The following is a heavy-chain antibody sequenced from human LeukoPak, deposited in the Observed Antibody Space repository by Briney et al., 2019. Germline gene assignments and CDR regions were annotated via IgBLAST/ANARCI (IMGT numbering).Heavy chain of an antibody. CDR3: AKGYGDYVPSDAFDI. CDR2: ISWNSGSI. J-gene: IGHJ3*02. D-gene: IGHD4-17*01. Sequence: GGSLRLSCAASGFTFSSYAMSWVRQAPGKGLEWVSGISWNSGSIGYADSVKGRFTISRDNAKNSLYLQMNSLRAEDTALYYCAKGYGDYVPSDAFDIWGQGTMVTVSS. CDR1: GFTFSSYA. V-gene: IGHV3-9*01.